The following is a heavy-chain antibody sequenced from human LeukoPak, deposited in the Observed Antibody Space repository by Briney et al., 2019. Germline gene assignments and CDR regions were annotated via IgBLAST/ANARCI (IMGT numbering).Heavy chain of an antibody. D-gene: IGHD1-26*01. CDR3: AFSSYYLQGNYYYMDV. CDR1: GFTFSSYA. CDR2: ISYDGSNK. V-gene: IGHV3-30*04. Sequence: PGGSLRLSCAASGFTFSSYAMHWVRQAPGKGLEWVAVISYDGSNKYYADSVKGRFTISRDNSKNTLYLQMNSLRAEDTAVYYCAFSSYYLQGNYYYMDVWGKGTTVTVSS. J-gene: IGHJ6*03.